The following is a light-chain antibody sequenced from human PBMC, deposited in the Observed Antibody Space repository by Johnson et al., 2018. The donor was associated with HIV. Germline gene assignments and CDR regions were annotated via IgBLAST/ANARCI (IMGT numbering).Light chain of an antibody. Sequence: QSVLTQQPSVSAAPGQKVTISCSGSRTNIGNNFVSWYQQFPGTAPKLLIYEDNKRPSGIPDRFSGSRSGTSATLGISGLQTGDEADYYCATWDSGPNSEGIFGTGTKVTVL. CDR2: EDN. J-gene: IGLJ1*01. CDR3: ATWDSGPNSEGI. CDR1: RTNIGNNF. V-gene: IGLV1-51*02.